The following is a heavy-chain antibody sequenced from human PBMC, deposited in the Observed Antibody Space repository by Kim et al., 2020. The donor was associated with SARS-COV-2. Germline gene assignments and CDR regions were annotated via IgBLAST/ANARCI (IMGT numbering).Heavy chain of an antibody. CDR3: ARDSIVDYGDYVGFDY. V-gene: IGHV3-66*01. D-gene: IGHD4-17*01. CDR1: GFTVSSNY. CDR2: IYSGGST. J-gene: IGHJ4*02. Sequence: GGSLRLSCAASGFTVSSNYMSWVRQAPGKGLEWVSVIYSGGSTYYADSVKGRFTISRDNSKNTLYLQMNSLRAEDTAVYYCARDSIVDYGDYVGFDYWGQGTLVTVSS.